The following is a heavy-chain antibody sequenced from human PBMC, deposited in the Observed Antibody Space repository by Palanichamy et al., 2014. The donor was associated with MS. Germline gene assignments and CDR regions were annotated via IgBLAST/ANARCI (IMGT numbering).Heavy chain of an antibody. CDR2: IYSGGST. CDR3: ARDGAAARSGTWG. J-gene: IGHJ4*02. D-gene: IGHD6-6*01. V-gene: IGHV3-53*01. CDR1: GVTVSNNY. Sequence: EVQLVESGGGLIQPGGSLRVSCLASGVTVSNNYMMWVRQAPGKGLEWVSTIYSGGSTYYAESVKGRFTISRDNSKNTLYLQMNSLRADDTAVYYCARDGAAARSGTWGWGQGTLVTVSS.